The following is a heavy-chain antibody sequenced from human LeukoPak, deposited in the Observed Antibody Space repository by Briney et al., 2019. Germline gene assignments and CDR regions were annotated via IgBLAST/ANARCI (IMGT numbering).Heavy chain of an antibody. D-gene: IGHD3-9*01. J-gene: IGHJ6*02. V-gene: IGHV3-74*01. CDR2: INSDGSSA. Sequence: GGSLRLSCAASGFTFSTYWMHWVRQAPGKGLVWVSRINSDGSSAIYADSVKGRFTISRDNAKNTLYLQMNSLRAEDTAVYYCARPRNDILSGFHYYYGLDVWGQGTTVTVSS. CDR3: ARPRNDILSGFHYYYGLDV. CDR1: GFTFSTYW.